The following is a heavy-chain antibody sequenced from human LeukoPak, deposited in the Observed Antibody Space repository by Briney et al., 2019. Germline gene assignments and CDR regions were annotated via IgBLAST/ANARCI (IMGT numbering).Heavy chain of an antibody. D-gene: IGHD3-3*01. CDR1: GFTFSSYS. Sequence: PGGSLRLSCAASGFTFSSYSMNWVRQAPGKGLEWVSAISGSGGSTYYADSVKGRFTISRDNSKNTLYLQMNSLRAEDTAVYYCAEDPSEYDFWSGFPLSYWGQGTLVTVSS. CDR2: ISGSGGST. V-gene: IGHV3-23*01. J-gene: IGHJ4*02. CDR3: AEDPSEYDFWSGFPLSY.